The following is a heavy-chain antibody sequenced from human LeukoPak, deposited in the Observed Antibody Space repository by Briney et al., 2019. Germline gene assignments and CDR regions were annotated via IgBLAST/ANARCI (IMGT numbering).Heavy chain of an antibody. CDR3: ARDQPALGIDY. Sequence: GGSLRLSCAASGFTFSTYGMHWVRQAPGKGLEWVAVIWYDGSNKYYADSVKGRFTISRDNSKNTLYLQMNSLRAEDTAVYYCARDQPALGIDYWGQGTLVTVSS. D-gene: IGHD2-2*01. CDR2: IWYDGSNK. CDR1: GFTFSTYG. J-gene: IGHJ4*02. V-gene: IGHV3-33*01.